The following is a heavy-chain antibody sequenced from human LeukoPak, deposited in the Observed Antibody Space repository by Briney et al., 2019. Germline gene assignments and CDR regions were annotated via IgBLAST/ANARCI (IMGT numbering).Heavy chain of an antibody. D-gene: IGHD4-17*01. Sequence: PSETLSLTCTVSGGSISRYYWSWIRQPPGKGLDYIGYIYHSGSTNYNPSLKSRVTISVDTSKNQFSLNLSSVTAADTAVYYCARMAPYGDYLHDYWGQGTLVTVSS. J-gene: IGHJ4*02. CDR1: GGSISRYY. CDR3: ARMAPYGDYLHDY. CDR2: IYHSGST. V-gene: IGHV4-59*01.